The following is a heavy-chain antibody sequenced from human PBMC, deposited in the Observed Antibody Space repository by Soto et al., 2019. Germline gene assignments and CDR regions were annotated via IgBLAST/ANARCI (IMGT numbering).Heavy chain of an antibody. V-gene: IGHV4-4*07. J-gene: IGHJ5*02. CDR2: IHTSGST. Sequence: QVQLQESGPGLVKPSETLSLTCTVSGGSISSYYWSWIRQPAGKGLEWIGRIHTSGSTNYNPSLKSRVTMAVETSKNQLSLKLSSVAAEDKAVYYCAGEDPLLWFGELLHNWFDPWGQGTLVTVSA. D-gene: IGHD3-10*01. CDR3: AGEDPLLWFGELLHNWFDP. CDR1: GGSISSYY.